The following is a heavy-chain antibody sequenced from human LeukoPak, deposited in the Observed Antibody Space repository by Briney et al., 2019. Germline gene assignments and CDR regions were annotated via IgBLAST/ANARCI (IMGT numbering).Heavy chain of an antibody. CDR1: GGTFSSYA. V-gene: IGHV1-69*05. Sequence: SVKISCKASGGTFSSYAISWVRQAPGQGLEWMGRIIPIFGTANYAQKFQGRVTITTDESTSTAYMELSSLSSEDTAVYYCASDHLQYSEGNWFVPWGQGTLVTVSS. CDR2: IIPIFGTA. D-gene: IGHD5-24*01. CDR3: ASDHLQYSEGNWFVP. J-gene: IGHJ5*02.